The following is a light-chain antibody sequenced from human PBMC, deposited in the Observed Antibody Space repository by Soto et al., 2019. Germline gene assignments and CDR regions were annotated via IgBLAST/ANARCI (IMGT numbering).Light chain of an antibody. CDR2: TIN. J-gene: IGLJ1*01. Sequence: QSVLTQPPSASGTPGQRVTISCSVSTSNIGSNPVNWYQQLPGAAPKLLIYTINQRPSGVPDRFSGSKSGTSASLAISGLQSEDEADYYCAAWDDSLNGYVFGTGTKVTVL. V-gene: IGLV1-44*01. CDR3: AAWDDSLNGYV. CDR1: TSNIGSNP.